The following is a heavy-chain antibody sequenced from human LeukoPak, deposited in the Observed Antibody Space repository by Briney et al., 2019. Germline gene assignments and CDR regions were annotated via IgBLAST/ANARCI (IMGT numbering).Heavy chain of an antibody. Sequence: GGSLRLSCAASGFTFSDYYMSWIRQAPGKGLEWVSYISGSGSIIYYADSVKGRFTISRDNAKNSLYPQMNSLRAEDTAVYYCARGLGGGNSVYFDYWGQGTLVTVSS. CDR1: GFTFSDYY. CDR3: ARGLGGGNSVYFDY. CDR2: ISGSGSII. D-gene: IGHD4-23*01. V-gene: IGHV3-11*01. J-gene: IGHJ4*02.